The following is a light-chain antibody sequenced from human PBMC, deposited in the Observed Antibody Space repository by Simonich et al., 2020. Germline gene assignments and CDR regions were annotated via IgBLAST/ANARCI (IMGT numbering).Light chain of an antibody. Sequence: EIVLTQSPATLSLSPGERPTLSCRARQSVSRYLAWYQQKPGQAPRLLISGASNRATGIPARFSGSGSGTDFTLTSSSLEPEDFAVYYCQQRSNWPITFGQGTRLEIK. CDR1: QSVSRY. CDR2: GAS. V-gene: IGKV3-11*01. CDR3: QQRSNWPIT. J-gene: IGKJ5*01.